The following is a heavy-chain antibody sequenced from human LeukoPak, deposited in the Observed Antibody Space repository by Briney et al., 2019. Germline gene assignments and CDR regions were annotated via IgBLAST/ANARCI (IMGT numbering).Heavy chain of an antibody. J-gene: IGHJ4*02. V-gene: IGHV4-59*01. D-gene: IGHD6-19*01. Sequence: PETLSLTCTVSGGSISSYYWSWIRQPPGKGLEWIGYIYYSGSTNYNPSLKSRVTISVDTSKNQFSLKLSSVTAADTAVYYCARAYSSGWSFDYWGQGTLVTVSS. CDR2: IYYSGST. CDR3: ARAYSSGWSFDY. CDR1: GGSISSYY.